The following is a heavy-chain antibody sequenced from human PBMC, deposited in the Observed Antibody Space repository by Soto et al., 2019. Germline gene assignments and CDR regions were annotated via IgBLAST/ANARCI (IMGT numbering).Heavy chain of an antibody. CDR2: INSDGSST. D-gene: IGHD6-13*01. V-gene: IGHV3-74*01. CDR1: GFTFSSYW. J-gene: IGHJ5*02. CDR3: AREKQQLVPWFDP. Sequence: GGSLRLSCAASGFTFSSYWMHRVRQAPGKGLVWVSRINSDGSSTSYADSVKGRFTISRDNAKNTLYLQMNSLRAEDTAVYYCAREKQQLVPWFDPWGQGTLVTVSS.